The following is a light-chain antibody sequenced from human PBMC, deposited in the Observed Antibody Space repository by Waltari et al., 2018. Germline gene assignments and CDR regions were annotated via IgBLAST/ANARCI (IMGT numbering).Light chain of an antibody. CDR2: AAS. Sequence: EIVLTQSPGTLSLSPGERATLSCRASQSIASSYLTWYQQKPGQAPRLLIYAASSRAPDIPDRFSGGGSGTDFTLTISRLEPEDCAVYYCQHYGSSPAYTFGQGTKLELK. V-gene: IGKV3-20*01. CDR1: QSIASSY. J-gene: IGKJ2*01. CDR3: QHYGSSPAYT.